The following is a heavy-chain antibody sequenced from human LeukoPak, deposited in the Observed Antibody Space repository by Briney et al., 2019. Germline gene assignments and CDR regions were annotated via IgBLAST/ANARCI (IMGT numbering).Heavy chain of an antibody. D-gene: IGHD4-17*01. CDR3: ARENNGVTTVTTAARGPVDY. V-gene: IGHV3-20*04. J-gene: IGHJ4*02. CDR1: GFTFDDYG. Sequence: GGSLRLSCAASGFTFDDYGMSWVRQAPGKGLEWVSGINWTGGTTGYADSVKGRFTISRDNAKNSLYLQMNSLRAEDTALYYCARENNGVTTVTTAARGPVDYWGQGTLVTVSS. CDR2: INWTGGTT.